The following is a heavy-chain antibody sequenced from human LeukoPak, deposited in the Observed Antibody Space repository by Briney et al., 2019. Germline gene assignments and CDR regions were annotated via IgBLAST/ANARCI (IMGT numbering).Heavy chain of an antibody. J-gene: IGHJ4*02. CDR3: ARAAYYDSSGSIGR. D-gene: IGHD3-22*01. CDR1: GFTFSSYW. V-gene: IGHV3-7*01. Sequence: PGGSLRLSCAASGFTFSSYWMSWVRQAPGKGLEWVANIKQDGSEKYYVDCVKGRFTISRDNAKNSLYLQMNSLRAEDTAVYYCARAAYYDSSGSIGRWGQGTLVTVSS. CDR2: IKQDGSEK.